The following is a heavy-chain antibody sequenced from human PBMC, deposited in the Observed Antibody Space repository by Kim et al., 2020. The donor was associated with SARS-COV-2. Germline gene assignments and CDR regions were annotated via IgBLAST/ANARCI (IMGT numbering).Heavy chain of an antibody. J-gene: IGHJ4*02. Sequence: SVKVSCKASGGTFSSYAISWVRQAPGQGLEWMGGIIPIFGTANYAQKFQGRVTITADESTSTAYMELSSLRSEDTAVYYCARGGIAAAMLDYWGQGTLVTVSS. CDR1: GGTFSSYA. CDR3: ARGGIAAAMLDY. V-gene: IGHV1-69*13. CDR2: IIPIFGTA. D-gene: IGHD6-13*01.